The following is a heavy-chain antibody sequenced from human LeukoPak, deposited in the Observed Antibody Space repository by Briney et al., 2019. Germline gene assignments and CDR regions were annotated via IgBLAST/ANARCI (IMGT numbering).Heavy chain of an antibody. J-gene: IGHJ4*02. D-gene: IGHD4-17*01. CDR1: GYTFTSYD. CDR2: MNPNSGNT. V-gene: IGHV1-8*01. Sequence: ASVKVSCKASGYTFTSYDINWVRQATGQGLEWMGWMNPNSGNTGYAQKFQGKVTMTRNTSISTAYMELSSLRSEATAVYYCARHGLDYGDSYWGQGTLVTVSS. CDR3: ARHGLDYGDSY.